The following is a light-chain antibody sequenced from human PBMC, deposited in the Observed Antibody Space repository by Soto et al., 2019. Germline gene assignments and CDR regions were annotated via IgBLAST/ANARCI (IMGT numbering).Light chain of an antibody. V-gene: IGKV3-15*01. CDR1: QGFXTN. Sequence: VMTQSPSALSVSPGESAALSCRASQGFXTNFAWYQQKPGQPPRILXDFASTRATAGPARFTAGGSGTEFTLTISSLQSEDSAVYYCQQYDNGTRTFGQGTKVDIK. CDR2: FAS. J-gene: IGKJ1*01. CDR3: QQYDNGTRT.